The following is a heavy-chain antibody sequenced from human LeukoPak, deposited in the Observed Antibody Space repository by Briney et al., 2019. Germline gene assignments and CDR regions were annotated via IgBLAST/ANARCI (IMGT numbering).Heavy chain of an antibody. CDR1: GFTFDDYA. D-gene: IGHD6-13*01. Sequence: GGSLRLSYAASGFTFDDYAMHWVRQAQGKGLEWVSGISWNSGSIGYADSVKGRCTISRDNAKNSLYLQMNSLRAEDMALYYCAKAAGTGLGAFDIWGQGTMVTVSS. V-gene: IGHV3-9*03. CDR3: AKAAGTGLGAFDI. CDR2: ISWNSGSI. J-gene: IGHJ3*02.